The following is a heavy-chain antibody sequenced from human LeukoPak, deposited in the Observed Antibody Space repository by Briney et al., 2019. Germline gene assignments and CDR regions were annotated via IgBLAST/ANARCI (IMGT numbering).Heavy chain of an antibody. J-gene: IGHJ4*02. D-gene: IGHD5-24*01. CDR1: GYTFTSYA. CDR3: ARAGGWLQDFDY. Sequence: ASVKVSCKASGYTFTSYAMHWVRQAPGQRLEWMGWINAGNGNTKYSQKFQGRVTITRDTSASTAYMELSSLRFEDTAVYYCARAGGWLQDFDYWGQGTLVTVSS. V-gene: IGHV1-3*01. CDR2: INAGNGNT.